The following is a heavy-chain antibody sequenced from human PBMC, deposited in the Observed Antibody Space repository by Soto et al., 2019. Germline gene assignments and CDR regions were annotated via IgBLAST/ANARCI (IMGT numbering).Heavy chain of an antibody. Sequence: QVQLVQSGAEVKKPGSSVKVSCKASGGTFSSYAISWVRQAPGQGLEWMGGIIPIFGTANYAQKFQGRVTITADESTSTAYMELSSLRSEDTAVYYCARDNIVGADGGYYYYYGMDVWGQGTTVTVSS. D-gene: IGHD1-26*01. CDR1: GGTFSSYA. V-gene: IGHV1-69*01. CDR3: ARDNIVGADGGYYYYYGMDV. CDR2: IIPIFGTA. J-gene: IGHJ6*02.